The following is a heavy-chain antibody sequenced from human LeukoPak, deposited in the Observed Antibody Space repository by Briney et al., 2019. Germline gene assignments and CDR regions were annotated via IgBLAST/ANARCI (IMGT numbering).Heavy chain of an antibody. V-gene: IGHV1-69*05. CDR3: ARDVHGDYGSGWFDP. Sequence: AASVKVSCKASGGTFSSYAISWVRQAPGQGLEWMGRIIRIFGTANYAQKFQGRVTITKDESTRTVYLELTSLTSDDTAVYYCARDVHGDYGSGWFDPWGQGTLVSVSS. D-gene: IGHD4-17*01. CDR2: IIRIFGTA. CDR1: GGTFSSYA. J-gene: IGHJ5*02.